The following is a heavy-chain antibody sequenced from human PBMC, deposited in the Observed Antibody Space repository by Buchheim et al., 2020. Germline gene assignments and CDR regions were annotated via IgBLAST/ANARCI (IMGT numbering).Heavy chain of an antibody. CDR2: IWYDGSNK. CDR3: GRDRSGGGYYYYGMDV. Sequence: QVQLVESGGGVVQPGRSLRLSCAASGFTFSSYGMHWVRQAPGKGLEWVAVIWYDGSNKYYADSVKGRFTISRDNSKNKLYLQMNSLRAEDTAVYYCGRDRSGGGYYYYGMDVWGQGTT. D-gene: IGHD1-26*01. J-gene: IGHJ6*02. V-gene: IGHV3-33*01. CDR1: GFTFSSYG.